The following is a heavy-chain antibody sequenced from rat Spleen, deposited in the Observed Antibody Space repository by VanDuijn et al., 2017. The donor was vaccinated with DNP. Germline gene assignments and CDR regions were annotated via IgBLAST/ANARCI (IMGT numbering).Heavy chain of an antibody. J-gene: IGHJ3*01. Sequence: QVQLKESGPGLVQPSQTLSLTCTVSGFSLTNYHVYCVRQSPGKGLEWMGRIQSVGRRDYNSALKSRLSISRDTYKSLVSLKMNSLQTEDTAIYFCTRGGPYWGQGTLVTVSS. CDR3: TRGGPY. CDR2: IQSVGRR. V-gene: IGHV2-19*01. D-gene: IGHD1-11*01. CDR1: GFSLTNYH.